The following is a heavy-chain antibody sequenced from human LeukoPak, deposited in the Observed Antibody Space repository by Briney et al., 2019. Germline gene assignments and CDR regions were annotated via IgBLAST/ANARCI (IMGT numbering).Heavy chain of an antibody. Sequence: SETLSLTCTVSGGSISSYYWSWIRQPPGKGLEWIGYIYDGGSTNYNPSLKSRVTISADTSNNQFSLKLSSVTAADTAVYYCVRHLKRKDYGDYGPCFDYWGQGTLVTVSS. V-gene: IGHV4-59*08. J-gene: IGHJ4*02. CDR3: VRHLKRKDYGDYGPCFDY. CDR1: GGSISSYY. CDR2: IYDGGST. D-gene: IGHD4-17*01.